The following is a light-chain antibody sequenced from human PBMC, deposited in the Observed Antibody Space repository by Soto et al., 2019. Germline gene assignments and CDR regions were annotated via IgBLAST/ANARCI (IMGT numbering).Light chain of an antibody. CDR3: QQSYITPLS. J-gene: IGKJ1*01. Sequence: DIQMTQSPSSLSASVGDRVTITCRASQSISSYLNWYQQKPGKAHKLLIFAASSLQVGVPSRFSGSRSGTDFTLTTISLQPEDFATYYCQQSYITPLSFGQGTKVEIK. V-gene: IGKV1-39*01. CDR2: AAS. CDR1: QSISSY.